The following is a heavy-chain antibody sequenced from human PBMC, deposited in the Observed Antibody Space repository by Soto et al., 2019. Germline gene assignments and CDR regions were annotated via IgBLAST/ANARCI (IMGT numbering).Heavy chain of an antibody. J-gene: IGHJ4*02. CDR1: GGTFNSYG. CDR2: IIPLFGTT. CDR3: GRGGELAGWMPFDS. D-gene: IGHD6-19*01. V-gene: IGHV1-69*01. Sequence: QVHLVQSGAEVKKPGSSVKVSCRASGGTFNSYGFNWVRQAPGQGLEWMGGIIPLFGTTTYAQNFQGRVTITADQSSTTACMEMIGLTSEDTAVYFCGRGGELAGWMPFDSWGQGTLVTVSS.